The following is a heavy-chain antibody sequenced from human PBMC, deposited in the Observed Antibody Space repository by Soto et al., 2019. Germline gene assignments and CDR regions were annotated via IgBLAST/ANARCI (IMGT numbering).Heavy chain of an antibody. CDR1: GCTFTSYG. CDR2: ISAYNGNT. CDR3: ASRCLVVTNACDI. V-gene: IGHV1-18*01. J-gene: IGHJ3*02. Sequence: ASVKVSSKASGCTFTSYGISWVRQAPGQGLEWMGWISAYNGNTSYAQKLQGRVTMTTDTSTSTAYMELRSLRSDDTAVYYCASRCLVVTNACDIWGQGTMVAVSS. D-gene: IGHD3-22*01.